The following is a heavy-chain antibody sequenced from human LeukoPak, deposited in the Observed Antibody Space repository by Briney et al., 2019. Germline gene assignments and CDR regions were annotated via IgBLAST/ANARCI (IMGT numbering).Heavy chain of an antibody. CDR2: IYYSGST. CDR1: GGSISSYY. CDR3: ARSSTGGPYAFDI. D-gene: IGHD7-27*01. V-gene: IGHV4-59*01. J-gene: IGHJ3*02. Sequence: SETLSLTCTVSGGSISSYYWSWIRQPPGKGLEWIGYIYYSGSTNYNPSLKSRVTISVDTSKNQFSLKLSSVTAADTAAYYCARSSTGGPYAFDIWGQGTMVTVSS.